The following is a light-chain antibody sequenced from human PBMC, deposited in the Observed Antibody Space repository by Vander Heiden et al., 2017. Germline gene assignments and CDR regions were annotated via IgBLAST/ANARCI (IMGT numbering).Light chain of an antibody. Sequence: DIQMTPSPSSLSASVGDRVTITCQASQDISNYLNWYQQKPGKAPKLLIYAASSLQSGVPSRFSGSGSGTDFTLTISSLQPEDFATYYCQQSYSTPLTFGGGTKVEIK. CDR3: QQSYSTPLT. CDR1: QDISNY. CDR2: AAS. J-gene: IGKJ4*01. V-gene: IGKV1-39*01.